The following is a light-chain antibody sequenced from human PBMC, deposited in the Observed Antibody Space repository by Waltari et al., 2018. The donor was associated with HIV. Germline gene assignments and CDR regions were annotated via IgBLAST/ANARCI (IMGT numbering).Light chain of an antibody. J-gene: IGLJ2*01. Sequence: QSVLTQPPSAFGSPGQRLTISCSGSSSNSGSNAVNWYQHFPGTAPTLLICGNGQVPSGVPARISGSKSCTSACLAISGLRCEVEGEYYCASWDDSLQAVVFGGGTKVTV. CDR1: SSNSGSNA. CDR3: ASWDDSLQAVV. CDR2: GNG. V-gene: IGLV1-44*01.